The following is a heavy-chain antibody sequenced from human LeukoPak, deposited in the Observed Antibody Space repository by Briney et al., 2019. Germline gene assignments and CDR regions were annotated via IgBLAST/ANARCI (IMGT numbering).Heavy chain of an antibody. Sequence: SVKVSCKASGGTFSSYAISWVRQAPGQGLEWMGGIIPIFGTANYAQKFQGRVTITADESTSTAYMELSSLRSEDTAVYYCARGEGVRFLEWLNWFDPWGQGTLVTVSS. J-gene: IGHJ5*02. CDR3: ARGEGVRFLEWLNWFDP. CDR1: GGTFSSYA. D-gene: IGHD3-3*01. CDR2: IIPIFGTA. V-gene: IGHV1-69*13.